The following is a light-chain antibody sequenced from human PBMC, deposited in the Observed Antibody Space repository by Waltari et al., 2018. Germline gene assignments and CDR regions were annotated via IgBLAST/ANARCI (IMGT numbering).Light chain of an antibody. CDR2: VAS. CDR1: QSVSSSY. V-gene: IGKV3-20*01. CDR3: QQYGSSPPWT. J-gene: IGKJ1*01. Sequence: EIVLTQSPGTLSLSPGERATLSCRASQSVSSSYLAWYPQKPGQAPRLRIYVASSRATGIPDRFSGSGSGTDFTLTISRLEPEDLAVYYCQQYGSSPPWTFGQGTKVEIK.